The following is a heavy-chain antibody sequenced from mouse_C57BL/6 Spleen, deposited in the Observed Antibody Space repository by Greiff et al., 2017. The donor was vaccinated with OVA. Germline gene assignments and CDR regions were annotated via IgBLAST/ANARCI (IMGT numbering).Heavy chain of an antibody. D-gene: IGHD1-1*02. V-gene: IGHV1-72*01. CDR2: IDPKSGGT. CDR3: ARLVPWFAD. J-gene: IGHJ3*01. CDR1: GYTFTSDW. Sequence: QVQLQQPGAELVKPGDSVKLSCKASGYTFTSDWMHWVKQRPGRGLVWSGRIDPKSGGTKYNEKFKRKATLTVDKPSSTAYMHRSSLTSEDSAAYYCARLVPWFADWGQVTLVTVSA.